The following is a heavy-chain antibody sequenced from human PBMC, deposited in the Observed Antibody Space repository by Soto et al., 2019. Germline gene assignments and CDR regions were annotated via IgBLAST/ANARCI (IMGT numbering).Heavy chain of an antibody. D-gene: IGHD2-15*01. Sequence: QVQLVQSGAEVKKPGSSVKVSCKASGGTFRSDSFSWVRQAPGQGLEWMGGIIPMFDTPIYAQTFQDRVTIPADESTSTAYMQLSSLRSGDTAVYYCARSGGLDRDFNYWGQGSLVTVSS. V-gene: IGHV1-69*12. CDR3: ARSGGLDRDFNY. CDR1: GGTFRSDS. CDR2: IIPMFDTP. J-gene: IGHJ4*02.